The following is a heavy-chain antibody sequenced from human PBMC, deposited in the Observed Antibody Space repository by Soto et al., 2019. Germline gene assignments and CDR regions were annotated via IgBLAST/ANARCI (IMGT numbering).Heavy chain of an antibody. CDR3: AKGPDWNPEPYYFDY. D-gene: IGHD1-1*01. CDR2: ISYDGSNK. V-gene: IGHV3-30*18. CDR1: GFTFSSYG. Sequence: PGGSLRLSCAASGFTFSSYGMHWVRQAPGKGLEWVAVISYDGSNKYYADSVKGRFTISRDNSKNTLYLQMNSLRAEDTAVYYCAKGPDWNPEPYYFDYWGQGTLVTVSS. J-gene: IGHJ4*02.